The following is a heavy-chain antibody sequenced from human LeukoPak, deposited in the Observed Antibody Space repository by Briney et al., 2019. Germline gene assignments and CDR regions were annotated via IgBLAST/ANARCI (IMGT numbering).Heavy chain of an antibody. J-gene: IGHJ6*02. CDR2: INHSGST. V-gene: IGHV4-34*01. CDR1: GGSFSGYY. Sequence: SETLSLTCAVYGGSFSGYYWSWIRQPPGKGLEWIGKINHSGSTNYNPSLKSRVTISVDTSKNQFSLKLSSVTAADTAVYYCARGSIVVPAAPGSYYYGMDVWGQGTTVTVSS. D-gene: IGHD2-2*01. CDR3: ARGSIVVPAAPGSYYYGMDV.